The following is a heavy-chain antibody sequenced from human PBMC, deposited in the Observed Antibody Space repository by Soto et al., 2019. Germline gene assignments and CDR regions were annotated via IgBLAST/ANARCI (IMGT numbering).Heavy chain of an antibody. V-gene: IGHV1-2*02. CDR3: ARAGLTTLELATNY. CDR1: GYPXSAYY. J-gene: IGHJ4*01. Sequence: XKISFQASGYPXSAYYIHLVRQAPGQGLEWMGWIHPNSGATKFAQKFQGRVTLTRDTSIITAYMELISLKSYDTAVYHCARAGLTTLELATNYWGQGILVTVSS. CDR2: IHPNSGAT. D-gene: IGHD5-12*01.